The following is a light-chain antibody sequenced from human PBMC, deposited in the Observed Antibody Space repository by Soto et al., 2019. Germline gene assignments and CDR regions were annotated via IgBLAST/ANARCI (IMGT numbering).Light chain of an antibody. V-gene: IGKV3-11*01. CDR1: QRVSSY. J-gene: IGKJ4*01. CDR3: QLRSNWPSLT. Sequence: EIVLTQSPATLSLSPGERATLSCRASQRVSSYLACYQQKPGQAPRLLIYDASNRATGIPPRFSGGGSGADFIPIISSLEPEDVAVYYCQLRSNWPSLTFGGGTKVEIK. CDR2: DAS.